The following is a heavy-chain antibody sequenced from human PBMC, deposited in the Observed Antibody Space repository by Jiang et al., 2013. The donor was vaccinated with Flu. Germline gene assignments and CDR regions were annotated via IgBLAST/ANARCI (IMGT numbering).Heavy chain of an antibody. D-gene: IGHD3-16*02. CDR3: ARATPQGFYDYIWGSYRYPDY. CDR2: INTNTGNP. V-gene: IGHV7-4-1*02. J-gene: IGHJ4*02. Sequence: GYTFTSYAMNWVRQAPGQGLEWMGWINTNTGNPTYAQGFTGRFVFSLDTSVSTAYLQISSLKAEDTAVYYCARATPQGFYDYIWGSYRYPDYWGQGTLVTVSS. CDR1: GYTFTSYA.